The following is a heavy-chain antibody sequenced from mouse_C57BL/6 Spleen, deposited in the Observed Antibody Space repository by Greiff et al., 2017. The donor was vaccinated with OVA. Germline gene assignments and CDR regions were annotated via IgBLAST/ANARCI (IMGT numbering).Heavy chain of an antibody. CDR3: AREVLRRYAMDY. CDR2: INPNNGGT. J-gene: IGHJ4*01. Sequence: VQLQQSGPELVKPGASVKISCKASGYTFTDYYMNWVKQSHGKSLEWIGDINPNNGGTSYNQKFKGKATLTVDKSSSTAYMELRSLTSEDSAVYYCAREVLRRYAMDYWGQGTSVTVSS. CDR1: GYTFTDYY. V-gene: IGHV1-26*01. D-gene: IGHD1-1*01.